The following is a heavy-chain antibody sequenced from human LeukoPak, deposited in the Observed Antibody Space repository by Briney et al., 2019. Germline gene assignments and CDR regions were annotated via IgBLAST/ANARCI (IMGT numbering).Heavy chain of an antibody. V-gene: IGHV4-4*09. Sequence: SETLSLTCTVSGGSISSYYWSWIRQPPGKGLEWIGYIYTSGSTNYNPSLKSRVTISVDTSKNQFSLKLSSVTAADTAVYYCARTYCGGDCSSDPWGQGTLVTVSS. CDR1: GGSISSYY. J-gene: IGHJ5*02. CDR2: IYTSGST. D-gene: IGHD2-21*02. CDR3: ARTYCGGDCSSDP.